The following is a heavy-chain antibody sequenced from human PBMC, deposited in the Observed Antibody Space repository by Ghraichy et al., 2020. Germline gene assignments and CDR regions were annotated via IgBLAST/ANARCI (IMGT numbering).Heavy chain of an antibody. Sequence: GESLRLSCAASGFTFSSYWMSWVRQAPGKGLEWVANIKQDGSEKYYVDSVKGRFTISRDNAKNSLYLQMNSLRAEDTAVYYCARDPLKRDGFNSLDSWGQGTLVTVSS. D-gene: IGHD5-24*01. CDR3: ARDPLKRDGFNSLDS. CDR2: IKQDGSEK. CDR1: GFTFSSYW. J-gene: IGHJ4*02. V-gene: IGHV3-7*03.